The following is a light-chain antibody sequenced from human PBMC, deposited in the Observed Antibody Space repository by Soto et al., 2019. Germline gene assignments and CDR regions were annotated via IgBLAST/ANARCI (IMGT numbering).Light chain of an antibody. V-gene: IGKV1-39*01. CDR3: QQNYNYPQT. CDR2: AAS. Sequence: IQMTQSPSSLSAAVGDRVTIICWASQSISTYLKWYQQKPGKAPKLLMYAASTVQSGVPARFSGSGSGTDFTLTISCLQSEDFTTYYCQQNYNYPQTFGQGTKVDIK. J-gene: IGKJ1*01. CDR1: QSISTY.